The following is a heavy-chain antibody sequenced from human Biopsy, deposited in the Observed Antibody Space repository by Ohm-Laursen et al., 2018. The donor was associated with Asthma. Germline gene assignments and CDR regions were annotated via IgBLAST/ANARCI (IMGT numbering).Heavy chain of an antibody. CDR3: VKALGGGDGFDV. Sequence: GSLRLSCAASGFTFSSYAMSWVRQAPGKGLEWVSAISGSGGSTYYADSVKGRFTISRDNSKTTLSLQMNSLTEGDTAVYYCVKALGGGDGFDVWGLGTTVTVSS. CDR1: GFTFSSYA. CDR2: ISGSGGST. V-gene: IGHV3-23*01. J-gene: IGHJ3*01.